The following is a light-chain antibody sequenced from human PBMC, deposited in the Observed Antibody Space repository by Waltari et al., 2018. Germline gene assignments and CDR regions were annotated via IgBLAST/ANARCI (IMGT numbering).Light chain of an antibody. CDR1: SSDVGGYNY. CDR2: GVS. Sequence: QSALTQPASVSGSPGQSITISCTGTSSDVGGYNYVSWYQQHPGTAPKLMIYGVSNRPSGVSKRFSGSKSGNTASLTISGLQAEDEADYYCSSYTSSSLLVGGGTKLTVL. V-gene: IGLV2-14*03. J-gene: IGLJ2*01. CDR3: SSYTSSSLL.